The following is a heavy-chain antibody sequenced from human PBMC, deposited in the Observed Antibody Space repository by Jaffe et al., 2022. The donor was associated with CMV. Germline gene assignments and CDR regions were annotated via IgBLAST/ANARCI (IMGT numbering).Heavy chain of an antibody. D-gene: IGHD2-15*01. V-gene: IGHV3-23*04. J-gene: IGHJ4*02. Sequence: EVQLVESGGGLVQPGGSLRLSCAASGFTFSSYAMSWVRQAPGKGLEWVSAISGSGGSTYYADSVKGRFTISRDNSKNTLYLQMNSLRAEDTAVYYCAKQYCSGGSCYSRGYFDYWGQGTLVTVSS. CDR1: GFTFSSYA. CDR3: AKQYCSGGSCYSRGYFDY. CDR2: ISGSGGST.